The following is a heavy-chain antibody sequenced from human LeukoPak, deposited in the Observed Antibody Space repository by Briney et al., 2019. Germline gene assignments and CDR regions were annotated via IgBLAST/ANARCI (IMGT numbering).Heavy chain of an antibody. CDR1: GGTFSSYA. Sequence: GASVKVSCKASGGTFSSYAISWVRQAPGQGLEWMGRIIPILGIANYAQKFQGRVTITADKSTSTAYMELSSLRSEDTAVYYCARDIMGSSGPWSKDWFDPWGQGTLVTVSS. J-gene: IGHJ5*02. CDR3: ARDIMGSSGPWSKDWFDP. V-gene: IGHV1-69*04. D-gene: IGHD3-22*01. CDR2: IIPILGIA.